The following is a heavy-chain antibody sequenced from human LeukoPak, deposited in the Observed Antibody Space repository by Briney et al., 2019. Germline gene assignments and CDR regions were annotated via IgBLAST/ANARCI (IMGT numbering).Heavy chain of an antibody. V-gene: IGHV3-9*01. D-gene: IGHD6-13*01. CDR2: ISWNSGSI. CDR3: AKDISPYSSRSELDY. J-gene: IGHJ4*02. Sequence: GGSLRLSCAVSGFTFNNIWMGWDRQAPGQGPGWVSGISWNSGSIGYAHSVKGRFTISTDNATNSLSLQMNSLRAEATALYSCAKDISPYSSRSELDYWGQGTLVTVSS. CDR1: GFTFNNIW.